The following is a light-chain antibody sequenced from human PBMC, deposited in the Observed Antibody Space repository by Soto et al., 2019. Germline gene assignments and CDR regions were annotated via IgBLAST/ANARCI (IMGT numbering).Light chain of an antibody. CDR2: DAS. J-gene: IGKJ2*01. CDR1: QSVSSY. Sequence: EIVLTQSPATLSLSPGERATLSCRASQSVSSYLAWYQQKPGQAPRLLISDASNRATGIPARFSGSGSGTDFTLTISSLEPEDFEFYYCQQRSNGPPTFGQGTKLEIK. CDR3: QQRSNGPPT. V-gene: IGKV3-11*01.